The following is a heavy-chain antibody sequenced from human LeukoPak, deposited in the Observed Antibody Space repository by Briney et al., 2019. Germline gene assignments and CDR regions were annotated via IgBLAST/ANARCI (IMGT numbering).Heavy chain of an antibody. CDR3: ARGTFGSPYYFDY. CDR1: KYTFTDYY. Sequence: ASVTVSCKASKYTFTDYYLHWVRQAPGQGLEWMGWINPNTGATNYAQNFQGRVTMASETSISTAYMEVSRLRSDDTAVYYCARGTFGSPYYFDYWGQGTLVTVSS. V-gene: IGHV1-2*02. CDR2: INPNTGAT. D-gene: IGHD3-10*01. J-gene: IGHJ4*02.